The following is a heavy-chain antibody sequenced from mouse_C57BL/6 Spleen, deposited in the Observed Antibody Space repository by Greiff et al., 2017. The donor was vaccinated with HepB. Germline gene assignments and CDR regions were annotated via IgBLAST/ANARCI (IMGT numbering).Heavy chain of an antibody. CDR2: INPSSGYT. V-gene: IGHV1-7*01. CDR3: ARGCWDFYWYFYV. CDR1: GYTFTSYW. D-gene: IGHD4-1*01. J-gene: IGHJ1*03. Sequence: QVQLKESGAELAKPGASVKLSCKASGYTFTSYWMHWVKQRPGQGLEWIGYINPSSGYTKYNQKFKDKATLTADKSSSTAYMQLSSLIYEDSAVYYCARGCWDFYWYFYVWGTGTTVTVSS.